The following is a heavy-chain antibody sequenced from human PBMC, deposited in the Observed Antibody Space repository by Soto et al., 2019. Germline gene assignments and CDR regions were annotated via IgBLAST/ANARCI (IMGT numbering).Heavy chain of an antibody. V-gene: IGHV3-33*01. CDR1: GFTFSSYG. Sequence: GSLRLSCAASGFTFSSYGMHWVRQAPGKGLEWVAVIWYDGSNKYYADSVQGRLTISRDNSKNTLYLQMNSLRAEDTAVYYCERDLRYYCDSSGRRGIAYWGQGTPVTGSS. D-gene: IGHD3-22*01. CDR3: ERDLRYYCDSSGRRGIAY. J-gene: IGHJ4*02. CDR2: IWYDGSNK.